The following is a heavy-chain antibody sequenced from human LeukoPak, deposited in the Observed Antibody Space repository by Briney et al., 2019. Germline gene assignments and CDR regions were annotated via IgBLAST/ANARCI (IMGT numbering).Heavy chain of an antibody. Sequence: GGSLRLSCAASGFTFSSYEMNWVRQAPGKGLEWVSYISTSASTIYYADSVKGRFTSSRDNAKNSLYLQMNSLSAEDTAVYYCARRGTSRSPYYFDYWGQGTLVTVSS. CDR2: ISTSASTI. J-gene: IGHJ4*02. V-gene: IGHV3-48*03. CDR3: ARRGTSRSPYYFDY. CDR1: GFTFSSYE.